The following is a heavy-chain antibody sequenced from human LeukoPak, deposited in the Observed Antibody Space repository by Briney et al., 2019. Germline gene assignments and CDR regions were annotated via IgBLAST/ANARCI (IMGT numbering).Heavy chain of an antibody. V-gene: IGHV1-46*01. CDR1: GYTFTGYY. Sequence: ASVKVSCKASGYTFTGYYMHWVRQAPGQGLEWMGIINPSGGSTSYAQKFQGRVTMTRDMSTSTVYMELSSLRSEDTAVYYCARDLYSGSYCGYWGQGTLVTVSS. CDR2: INPSGGST. CDR3: ARDLYSGSYCGY. J-gene: IGHJ4*02. D-gene: IGHD1-26*01.